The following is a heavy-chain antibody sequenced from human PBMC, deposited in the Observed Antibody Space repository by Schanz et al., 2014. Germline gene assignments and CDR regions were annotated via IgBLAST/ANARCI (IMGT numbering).Heavy chain of an antibody. CDR3: AKSQGSSFDS. V-gene: IGHV1-46*01. Sequence: QVQLVQSGAEVKKPGASVKVSCKASGYTFTSYYMHWVRQAPGQGLEWMGIINPSGGSTSYAQKFQGRVTMTRDTSTSTVYMELSSLISDDTAVYYCAKSQGSSFDSWGQGTLVTVSS. D-gene: IGHD6-13*01. J-gene: IGHJ4*02. CDR2: INPSGGST. CDR1: GYTFTSYY.